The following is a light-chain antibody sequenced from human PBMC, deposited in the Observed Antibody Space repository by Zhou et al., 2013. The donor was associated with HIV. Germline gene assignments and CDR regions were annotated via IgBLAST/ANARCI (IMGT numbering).Light chain of an antibody. V-gene: IGKV3-20*01. J-gene: IGKJ1*01. CDR2: GAS. CDR3: QQFSGSPST. CDR1: QGVFTN. Sequence: EIVMTQSPATLSVSPGDRATLSCRASQGVFTNLAWYQQKPGQAPRLLIYGASNRATGIPDRFSGSGSGTDFILTISRLEPEDFAVYFCQQFSGSPSTFGQGTKVEIK.